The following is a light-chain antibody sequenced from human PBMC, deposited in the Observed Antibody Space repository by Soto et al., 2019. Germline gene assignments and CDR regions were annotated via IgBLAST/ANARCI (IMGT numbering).Light chain of an antibody. J-gene: IGKJ3*01. CDR1: QGISSW. V-gene: IGKV1-12*01. CDR3: QQANSFPFT. Sequence: DIQMTQSPSSVSASVGDRVTITCRASQGISSWLARYQQKPGKAPKGLIYAASTLQSGVPLRFSGSGSGTDFTLTISSLQPEDFATYYCQQANSFPFTFGPGTKVDIK. CDR2: AAS.